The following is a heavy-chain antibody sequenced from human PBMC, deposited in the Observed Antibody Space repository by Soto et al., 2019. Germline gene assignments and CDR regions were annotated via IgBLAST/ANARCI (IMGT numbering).Heavy chain of an antibody. J-gene: IGHJ6*02. CDR1: GGSISSSSYY. V-gene: IGHV4-39*01. Sequence: QLQLQESGPELVKPSETLSLTCTVSGGSISSSSYYWGWNRQPPGKGLEWIGIIYYSGTTYYNPSLKSRVTISVDTSKNQFSLKLSSVTAADTAVYYCARLGDYYGMDVWGQGTTVTVSS. CDR2: IYYSGTT. D-gene: IGHD3-16*01. CDR3: ARLGDYYGMDV.